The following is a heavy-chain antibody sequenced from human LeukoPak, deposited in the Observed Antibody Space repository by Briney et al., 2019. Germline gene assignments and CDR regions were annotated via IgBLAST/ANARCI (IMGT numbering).Heavy chain of an antibody. V-gene: IGHV3-20*04. D-gene: IGHD1-26*01. CDR1: GLTFDDYG. CDR3: ARVYVGATTFFDY. CDR2: IDWNGGST. Sequence: GGSLSLSCAVSGLTFDDYGMSGVRHAPGKGLEWVSGIDWNGGSTGYADSVKGRFTISRDHAKNSLYLKMNSLRAEDTALYYCARVYVGATTFFDYWGQGTLVTVSS. J-gene: IGHJ4*02.